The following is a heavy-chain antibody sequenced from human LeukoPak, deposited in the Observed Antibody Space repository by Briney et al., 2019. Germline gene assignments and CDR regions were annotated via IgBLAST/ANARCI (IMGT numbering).Heavy chain of an antibody. D-gene: IGHD3-10*01. CDR3: ARAGPYYYGSGSLGY. CDR1: GYTFTSYA. CDR2: INAGNGNT. Sequence: ASVKVSCKASGYTFTSYAMHWVGQAPGQRLEWMGWINAGNGNTKYSQKFQGRVTITRDTSASTAYMELSSLRSEDTAVYYCARAGPYYYGSGSLGYWGQGTLVTVSS. J-gene: IGHJ4*02. V-gene: IGHV1-3*01.